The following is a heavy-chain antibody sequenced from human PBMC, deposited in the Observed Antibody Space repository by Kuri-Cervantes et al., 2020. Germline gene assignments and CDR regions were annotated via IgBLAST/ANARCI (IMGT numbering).Heavy chain of an antibody. D-gene: IGHD2-8*01. J-gene: IGHJ6*03. CDR1: GYTFTSYD. CDR2: MNPNGGNT. Sequence: ASVKVSCKASGYTFTSYDINWVRQATGQGLEWMGWMNPNGGNTGYAQKFQGRVTMTRNTSISTAYMELSSLRSEDTAVYYCARGTPRYCTNGVCYKYYMDVWGKGTTVTVSS. V-gene: IGHV1-8*02. CDR3: ARGTPRYCTNGVCYKYYMDV.